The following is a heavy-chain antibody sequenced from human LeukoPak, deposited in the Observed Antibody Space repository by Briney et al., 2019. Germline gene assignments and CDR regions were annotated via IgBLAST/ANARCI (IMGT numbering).Heavy chain of an antibody. Sequence: ASVKVSRKASGGTFSSYAISWVRQAPGQGLEWMGGIIPIFGTANYAQKFQGRVTTTTDESTSTAYMELSSLRSEDTAVYYCARGMQGRYCSSTSCSNWFDPWGQGTLVTVSS. CDR2: IIPIFGTA. J-gene: IGHJ5*02. D-gene: IGHD2-2*01. V-gene: IGHV1-69*05. CDR1: GGTFSSYA. CDR3: ARGMQGRYCSSTSCSNWFDP.